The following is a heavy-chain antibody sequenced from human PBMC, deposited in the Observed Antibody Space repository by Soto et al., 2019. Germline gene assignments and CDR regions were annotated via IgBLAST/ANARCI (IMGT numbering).Heavy chain of an antibody. J-gene: IGHJ4*02. CDR3: ARSSWIQLWPPFDY. CDR2: IIPILGIA. V-gene: IGHV1-69*02. D-gene: IGHD5-18*01. Sequence: QVQLVQSGAEVKKPGSSVKVSCKASGGTFSSYTISWVRQAPGQGLEWMGRIIPILGIANYAQKFQGRVTITADKSTSTDYMELSSLRSEDTAVYYCARSSWIQLWPPFDYWGQGTLVTVSS. CDR1: GGTFSSYT.